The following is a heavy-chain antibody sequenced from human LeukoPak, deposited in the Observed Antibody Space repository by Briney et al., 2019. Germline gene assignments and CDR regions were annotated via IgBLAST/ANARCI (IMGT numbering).Heavy chain of an antibody. CDR2: IYYSGST. J-gene: IGHJ4*02. CDR3: ARVRYDSSGYYDY. CDR1: GGSISSDY. D-gene: IGHD3-22*01. Sequence: SETLSLTCTVSGGSISSDYWSWIRQPPGKGLEWIGNIYYSGSTNYNPSLKSRVTISVDTSKNQFSLKLSSVTAADTAVYYCARVRYDSSGYYDYWGQGTLVTVSS. V-gene: IGHV4-59*01.